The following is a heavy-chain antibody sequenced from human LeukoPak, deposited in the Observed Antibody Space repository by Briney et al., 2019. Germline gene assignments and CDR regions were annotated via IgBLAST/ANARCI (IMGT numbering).Heavy chain of an antibody. Sequence: GGSLRLSCAASGFTLSSYAMSWVRQAPGKGLEWVSAISGSGGSTYYADSVKGRFTISRDNSKNTLYLQMNSLRAVDTAVYYCAKDYNDYGDFFDYWGQGTLVTVSS. CDR1: GFTLSSYA. CDR3: AKDYNDYGDFFDY. J-gene: IGHJ4*02. D-gene: IGHD4-17*01. V-gene: IGHV3-23*01. CDR2: ISGSGGST.